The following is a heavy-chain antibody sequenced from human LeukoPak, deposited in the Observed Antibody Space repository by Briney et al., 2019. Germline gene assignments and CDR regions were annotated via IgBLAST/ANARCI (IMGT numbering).Heavy chain of an antibody. Sequence: GESLRLSCAASGFTFSSYSMNWVRQAPGKGLEWVSHITASGTAMFYADSVKGRFTISRDNAKNSLYLQMNSLRDEDTAVYYCASSGSYRFDYWGQGTLVTVSS. CDR3: ASSGSYRFDY. CDR1: GFTFSSYS. CDR2: ITASGTAM. V-gene: IGHV3-48*02. J-gene: IGHJ4*02. D-gene: IGHD1-26*01.